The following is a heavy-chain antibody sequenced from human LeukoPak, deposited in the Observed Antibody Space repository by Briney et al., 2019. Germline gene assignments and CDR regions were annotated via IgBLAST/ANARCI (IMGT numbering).Heavy chain of an antibody. CDR3: ARGEYYDSSGYYDY. V-gene: IGHV1-2*02. CDR1: GYTFTGYY. Sequence: ASAKVSCKASGYTFTGYYMHWVRQAPGQGLEWMGWINPNSGGTNYAQKFQGRVTMTRDTSISTAYMELSRLRSDDTAVYYCARGEYYDSSGYYDYWGQGTLVTVSS. J-gene: IGHJ4*02. D-gene: IGHD3-22*01. CDR2: INPNSGGT.